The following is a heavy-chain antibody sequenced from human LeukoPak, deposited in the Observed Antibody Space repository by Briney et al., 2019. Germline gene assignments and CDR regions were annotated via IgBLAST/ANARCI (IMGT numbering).Heavy chain of an antibody. CDR2: IRSIANSYAT. CDR3: TRVVGAGYYYMDV. CDR1: GFTFSGSV. D-gene: IGHD1-26*01. Sequence: GGPLRLSCAASGFTFSGSVMHWVRQASGKGLEWVGRIRSIANSYATAYAASVKGRFTISRDDSKNTAYLQMNSLKTEDTAVYYCTRVVGAGYYYMDVWGKGTTVTVSS. J-gene: IGHJ6*03. V-gene: IGHV3-73*01.